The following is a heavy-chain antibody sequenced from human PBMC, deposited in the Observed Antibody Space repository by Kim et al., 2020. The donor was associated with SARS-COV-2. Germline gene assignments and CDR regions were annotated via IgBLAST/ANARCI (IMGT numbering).Heavy chain of an antibody. V-gene: IGHV3-30*18. D-gene: IGHD3-16*02. CDR1: GFTFSSYG. J-gene: IGHJ4*02. Sequence: GGSLRLSCAASGFTFSSYGMHWVRQAPGKGLEWVAVISYDGSNKYYADSVKGRFTISRDNSKNTLYLQMNSLRAEDTAVYYCAKDQLSMITFGGVIVPDYWGQGTLVTVSS. CDR2: ISYDGSNK. CDR3: AKDQLSMITFGGVIVPDY.